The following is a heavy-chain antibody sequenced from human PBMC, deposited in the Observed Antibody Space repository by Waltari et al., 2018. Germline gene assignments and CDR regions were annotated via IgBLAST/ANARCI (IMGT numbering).Heavy chain of an antibody. J-gene: IGHJ5*02. Sequence: QVQLVQSGAEVKKPGSSVKVSCKASGGTFSSYAISWVRQAPGQGLEWMGGIIPIFGTANYAQKFQGRVTITADESTSTAYMELSSLRSEDTAVYYWARAGYCSSTSCYANWFDPWGQGTLVTVSS. CDR1: GGTFSSYA. CDR2: IIPIFGTA. CDR3: ARAGYCSSTSCYANWFDP. D-gene: IGHD2-2*03. V-gene: IGHV1-69*01.